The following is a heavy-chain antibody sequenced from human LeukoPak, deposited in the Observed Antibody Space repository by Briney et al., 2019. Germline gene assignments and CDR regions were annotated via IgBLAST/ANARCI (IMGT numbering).Heavy chain of an antibody. CDR1: GYIFTSYW. CDR2: IYPGECNT. Sequence: PGESLQIPSKASGYIFTSYWIGGVGHMPGKGLEWMGSIYPGECNTRYSPAFQGEVTISADKSIHTAYLQGSSLKASDAAMYYCARLKKDGFNGFDPWGQGTLVTVSS. V-gene: IGHV5-51*01. CDR3: ARLKKDGFNGFDP. J-gene: IGHJ5*02. D-gene: IGHD5-24*01.